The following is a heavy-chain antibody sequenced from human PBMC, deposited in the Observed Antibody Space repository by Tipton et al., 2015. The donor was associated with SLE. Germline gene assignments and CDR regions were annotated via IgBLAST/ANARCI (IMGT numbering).Heavy chain of an antibody. CDR3: AREAPNTCYFDS. CDR1: GYTFTAYY. D-gene: IGHD2-8*01. J-gene: IGHJ4*02. V-gene: IGHV1-46*01. CDR2: INPGGGGT. Sequence: LVQSGAEVKKPGASVKVSCKSSGYTFTAYYMHWVRQAPGQGLEWMGIINPGGGGTNYAQKFQGRVTMAMDTSTTTVYMELNSLRSDDTAVYYCAREAPNTCYFDSWGQGTLVTVSS.